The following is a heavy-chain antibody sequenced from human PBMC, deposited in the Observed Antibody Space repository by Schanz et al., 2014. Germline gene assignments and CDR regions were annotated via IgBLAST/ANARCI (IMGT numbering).Heavy chain of an antibody. CDR1: GFTFSTSS. V-gene: IGHV3-7*01. CDR3: AKFSDKTYDILTGYLQQNFDY. J-gene: IGHJ4*02. Sequence: EVQLVESGGYLVQPGGSLRLSCVASGFTFSTSSMSWVRQAPGQGLEWVASIKDDGNDMHYVDRVKGRFTISRDNARNSLYLQIDSLRADDTAVYFCAKFSDKTYDILTGYLQQNFDYWGQGTLVTVSS. D-gene: IGHD3-9*01. CDR2: IKDDGNDM.